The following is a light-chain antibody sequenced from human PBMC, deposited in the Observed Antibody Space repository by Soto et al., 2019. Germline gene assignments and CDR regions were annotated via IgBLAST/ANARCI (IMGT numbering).Light chain of an antibody. Sequence: ALVAQEPSLTVPPGGTVTLTCGSSTGAVTSGHYPFWFQQKPRQAPRSLLYDMSSRHSWTPARFSGALVGGKAALTLSGAQTDAEADYYCSLSFGGVHVFGGGTKVTVL. J-gene: IGLJ1*01. CDR2: DMS. CDR3: SLSFGGVHV. V-gene: IGLV7-46*01. CDR1: TGAVTSGHY.